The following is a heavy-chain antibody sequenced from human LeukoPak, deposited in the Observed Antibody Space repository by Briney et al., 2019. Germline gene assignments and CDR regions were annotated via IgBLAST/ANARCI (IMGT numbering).Heavy chain of an antibody. CDR3: ARALDTSSSRYQPFEY. CDR1: GFTLSSYW. V-gene: IGHV3-7*01. Sequence: PGGSLRLSCAASGFTLSSYWMSWVRLAPGKGLEWVANVKQDGNEKYYVDSVKGRFTISRDNAKSSLFLQMNSLRAEDTAVYYCARALDTSSSRYQPFEYWGQGTLVTVSS. D-gene: IGHD2-2*01. CDR2: VKQDGNEK. J-gene: IGHJ4*02.